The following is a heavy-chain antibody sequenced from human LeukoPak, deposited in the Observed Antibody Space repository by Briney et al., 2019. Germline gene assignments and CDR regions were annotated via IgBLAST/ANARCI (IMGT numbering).Heavy chain of an antibody. CDR3: ARDRGHSVDSGIYYQYYFHY. V-gene: IGHV1-2*02. CDR2: INPKSGDT. CDR1: GYTFTGYY. Sequence: ASVKVSCKAAGYTFTGYYVHWMRQAPGQGLEWVGWINPKSGDTEYEQKVQGRVTMTRDTSTATAYMEMTRLAPDDTAVYYCARDRGHSVDSGIYYQYYFHYWGQGTLVTVSS. D-gene: IGHD3-10*01. J-gene: IGHJ4*02.